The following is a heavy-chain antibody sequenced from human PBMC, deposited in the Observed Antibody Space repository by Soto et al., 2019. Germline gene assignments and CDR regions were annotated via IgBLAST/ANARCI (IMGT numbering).Heavy chain of an antibody. V-gene: IGHV3-23*01. CDR3: AKGGSSSWYVTNYYYYGMDV. Sequence: ETLSLTCAVSNDSLSSGDWWSWVRQSPGKGLEWVSAISGSGGSTYYADSVKGRFTISRDNSKNTLYLQMNSLRAEDTAVYYCAKGGSSSWYVTNYYYYGMDVWGQGTTVTVSS. CDR2: ISGSGGST. J-gene: IGHJ6*02. D-gene: IGHD6-13*01. CDR1: NDSLSSGD.